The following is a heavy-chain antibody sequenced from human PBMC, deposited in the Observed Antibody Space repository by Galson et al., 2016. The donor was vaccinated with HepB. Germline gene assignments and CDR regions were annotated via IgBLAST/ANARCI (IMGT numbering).Heavy chain of an antibody. V-gene: IGHV3-48*02. CDR3: ARGRRYCTDGVRHPGMDV. J-gene: IGHJ6*02. CDR1: GFTFSSYH. D-gene: IGHD2-8*01. CDR2: ITSNSDTI. Sequence: SLRLSCAASGFTFSSYHMNWVRQAPGKGLHWVAYITSNSDTIYYADSVKGRFTISRDNAKNSLYLQMNSLRDEDTAVYYCARGRRYCTDGVRHPGMDVWGQGTTVTVSS.